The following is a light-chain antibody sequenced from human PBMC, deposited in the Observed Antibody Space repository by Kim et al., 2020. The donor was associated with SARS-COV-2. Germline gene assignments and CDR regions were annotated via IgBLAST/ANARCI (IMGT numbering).Light chain of an antibody. Sequence: ASVGYRVAITCRASQSISTWLAWYRQKPGKAPNLLVYEAAILEGGAPSRFSGSGSGTEFTLTLSSLQPDDFATYYCQQYDTFPWTFGQGTKVDIK. V-gene: IGKV1-5*01. J-gene: IGKJ1*01. CDR1: QSISTW. CDR3: QQYDTFPWT. CDR2: EAA.